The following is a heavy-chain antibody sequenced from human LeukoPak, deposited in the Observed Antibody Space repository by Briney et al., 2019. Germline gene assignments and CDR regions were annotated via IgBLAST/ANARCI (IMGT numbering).Heavy chain of an antibody. CDR1: GFTFSSYT. CDR2: ISYDGSNK. CDR3: ATYDSSGYYFDY. J-gene: IGHJ4*02. D-gene: IGHD3-22*01. V-gene: IGHV3-30-3*01. Sequence: GGSLRLSCAASGFTFSSYTMSWVRQAPGKGLEWVAVISYDGSNKYYADSVKGRFTISRDNSKNTLYLQMNSLRAEDTAVYYCATYDSSGYYFDYWGQGTLVTVSS.